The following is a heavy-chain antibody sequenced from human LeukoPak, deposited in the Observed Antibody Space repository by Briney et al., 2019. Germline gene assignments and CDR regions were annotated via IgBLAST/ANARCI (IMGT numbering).Heavy chain of an antibody. CDR3: ARKGPNYYGMDV. Sequence: ASVKVSCKASGYTFTGYYMHWVRQAPGQGLEWMGRINPNSGGTNYAQKFQGRVTMTRDTSISTAYMELSRLRSDDTAVYYCARKGPNYYGMDVWGQGTTVTVSS. CDR1: GYTFTGYY. V-gene: IGHV1-2*06. J-gene: IGHJ6*02. CDR2: INPNSGGT.